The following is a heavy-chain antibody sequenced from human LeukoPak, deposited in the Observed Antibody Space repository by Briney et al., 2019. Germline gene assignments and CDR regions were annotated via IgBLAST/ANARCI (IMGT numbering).Heavy chain of an antibody. CDR3: ARGSYYGSGSYPKIPYLEYYYMDV. Sequence: GGSLRLSCAASGFTFSSYAMSWVRQAPGKGLEWVSAISGSGGSTYYADSVKGRFTISRDNSKNTLYLQMNSLRAEDTALYHCARGSYYGSGSYPKIPYLEYYYMDVWGKGTTVTVSS. CDR1: GFTFSSYA. J-gene: IGHJ6*03. CDR2: ISGSGGST. V-gene: IGHV3-23*01. D-gene: IGHD3-10*01.